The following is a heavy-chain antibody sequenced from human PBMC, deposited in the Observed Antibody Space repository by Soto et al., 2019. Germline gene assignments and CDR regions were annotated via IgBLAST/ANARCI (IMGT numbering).Heavy chain of an antibody. CDR2: IWYDGSNK. J-gene: IGHJ6*02. CDR3: ASDNRSTIFVVVIGYYYRMDV. Sequence: QVQLVESGGGVVQPGRSLRLSCAASGFTFSSYGMHWVRQAPGKGLEWVAVIWYDGSNKYYADSVKGRFTISRDNSKNRFDLQINGLRAEDTAVYYCASDNRSTIFVVVIGYYYRMDVWGQGTTVTVSS. V-gene: IGHV3-33*01. D-gene: IGHD3-3*01. CDR1: GFTFSSYG.